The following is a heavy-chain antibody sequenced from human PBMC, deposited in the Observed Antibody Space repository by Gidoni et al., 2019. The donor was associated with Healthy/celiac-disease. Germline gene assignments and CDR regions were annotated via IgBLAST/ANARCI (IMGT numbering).Heavy chain of an antibody. CDR3: VTEREMATSGDGDY. Sequence: EVQLVESGGGLVQPGWSLRLSCSASGFTFSSYAMHWVRQAPGKGLEYVSAISSNGGSTYYADSVKGRFTISRDNSKNTLYLQMSSLRAEDTAVYYCVTEREMATSGDGDYWGQGTLVTVSS. J-gene: IGHJ4*02. V-gene: IGHV3-64D*08. CDR1: GFTFSSYA. CDR2: ISSNGGST. D-gene: IGHD5-12*01.